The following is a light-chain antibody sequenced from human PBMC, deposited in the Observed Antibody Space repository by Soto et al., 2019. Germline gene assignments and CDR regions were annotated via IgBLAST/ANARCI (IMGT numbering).Light chain of an antibody. CDR1: QSISRL. J-gene: IGKJ4*01. Sequence: DIQMTQSPSTLSASVGDRVTITCRASQSISRLLAWYQHKPGKAPNLLSYKASSLESGVPSRFRGSGSGTEYTLTVSSLQPDDLATYYCQQYDSYPLTFGGGTKVEIK. CDR2: KAS. CDR3: QQYDSYPLT. V-gene: IGKV1-5*03.